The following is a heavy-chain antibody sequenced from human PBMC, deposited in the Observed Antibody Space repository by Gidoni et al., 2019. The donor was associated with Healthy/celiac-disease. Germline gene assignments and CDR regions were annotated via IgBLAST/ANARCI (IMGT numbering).Heavy chain of an antibody. D-gene: IGHD3-22*01. Sequence: QVQLVQSGAEVKKPGSSVKVSCKASGGTFSSYAISWVRQAPGQGLEWMGGISPIFGTANYAQKFQGRVTITADKSTSTAYMELSSLRSEDTAVYYCERQGVKYDSSGYFDYWGQGTLVTVSS. CDR3: ERQGVKYDSSGYFDY. CDR1: GGTFSSYA. CDR2: ISPIFGTA. J-gene: IGHJ4*02. V-gene: IGHV1-69*06.